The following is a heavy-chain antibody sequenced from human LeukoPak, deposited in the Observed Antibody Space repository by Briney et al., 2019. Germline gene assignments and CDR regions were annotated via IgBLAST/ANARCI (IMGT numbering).Heavy chain of an antibody. V-gene: IGHV4-61*02. D-gene: IGHD2-15*01. CDR1: GGSISSGSYY. CDR2: IYTSGST. J-gene: IGHJ4*02. CDR3: ARALLKVVVAITFDY. Sequence: SETLSLTCTVSGGSISSGSYYWSWIRQPAGKGLEWIGRIYTSGSTNYNPSLKSRVTISVDTSKNQFSLKLSSVTAADTAVYYCARALLKVVVAITFDYWGQGTLVTVSS.